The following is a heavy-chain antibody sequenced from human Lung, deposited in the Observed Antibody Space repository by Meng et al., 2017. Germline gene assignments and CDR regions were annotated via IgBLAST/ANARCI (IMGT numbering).Heavy chain of an antibody. CDR3: ARGPTTMAHDFDY. CDR2: INHSGST. J-gene: IGHJ4*02. CDR1: GGSFSDYY. V-gene: IGHV4-34*01. Sequence: VQLHQWGLGLLKPSETLSLTCVVSGGSFSDYYWSWIRQPPGKGLEWIGEINHSGSTNYNPSLESRATISVDTSQNNLSLKLSSVTAADSAVYYCARGPTTMAHDFDYWGQGTLVTVSS. D-gene: IGHD4-11*01.